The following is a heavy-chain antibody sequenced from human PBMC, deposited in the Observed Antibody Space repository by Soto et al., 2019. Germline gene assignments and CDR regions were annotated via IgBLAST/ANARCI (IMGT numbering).Heavy chain of an antibody. CDR1: DYTFSNYA. V-gene: IGHV3-15*01. D-gene: IGHD2-15*01. Sequence: SCKASDYTFSNYAISWVRQAPGEGLEWVGRIKSKTDGGTTDYAAPVKGRFTISRDDSKNTLYLQMNSLKTEDTAVYYCTTGFVRRVVGYGMDVWGQGTTVTVSS. CDR2: IKSKTDGGTT. CDR3: TTGFVRRVVGYGMDV. J-gene: IGHJ6*02.